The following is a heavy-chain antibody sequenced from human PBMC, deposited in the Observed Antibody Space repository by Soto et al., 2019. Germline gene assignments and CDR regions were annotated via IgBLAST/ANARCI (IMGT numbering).Heavy chain of an antibody. CDR1: EFTFDDYA. D-gene: IGHD2-15*01. CDR3: AKDSSPSPNYRSGGSCYSLRSFEI. J-gene: IGHJ3*02. CDR2: ISWNSGSI. V-gene: IGHV3-9*01. Sequence: EVQLVESGGGLVQPGRSLRLSCAASEFTFDDYAMHWVRQAPGKGLEWVSGISWNSGSIGYADSVKGRFTISRDNAKNSLYLQMNSPRDEDTASYYSAKDSSPSPNYRSGGSCYSLRSFEIWDQGTIVTVSA.